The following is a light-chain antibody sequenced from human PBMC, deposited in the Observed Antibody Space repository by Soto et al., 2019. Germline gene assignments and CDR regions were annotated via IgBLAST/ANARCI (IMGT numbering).Light chain of an antibody. V-gene: IGKV3-20*01. Sequence: NVLTQSPATLSLSKGERATLSCRASQSVSSSYLAWYQQKPGQAPRLLIYGASSRATGIPDRFSGSGSGTDFTLTISRLEPEDFAVYYCQQYASSPRTFGQGTKVDIK. CDR2: GAS. CDR1: QSVSSSY. CDR3: QQYASSPRT. J-gene: IGKJ1*01.